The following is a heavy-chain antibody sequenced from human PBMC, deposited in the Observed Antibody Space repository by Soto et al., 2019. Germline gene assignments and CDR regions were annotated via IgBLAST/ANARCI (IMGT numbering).Heavy chain of an antibody. Sequence: EVQLLESGGGLVQPGGSQRLSCAASGFTFSSYDMSWVRQAPGKGLEWVSAISGNGGNTYYADSVKGRFTISRDNSQNTLYLAMNSLRAEDTAVYYCAKVKGYYYGSGSYYNADYFDYWGQGTLVPVSS. D-gene: IGHD3-10*01. CDR2: ISGNGGNT. CDR1: GFTFSSYD. V-gene: IGHV3-23*01. J-gene: IGHJ4*02. CDR3: AKVKGYYYGSGSYYNADYFDY.